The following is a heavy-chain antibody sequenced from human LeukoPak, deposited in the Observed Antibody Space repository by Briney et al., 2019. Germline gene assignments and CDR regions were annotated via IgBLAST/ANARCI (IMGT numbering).Heavy chain of an antibody. J-gene: IGHJ4*02. CDR2: ISGDGGST. CDR1: GFMFHDYA. V-gene: IGHV3-43*02. Sequence: GGSLALSCAGPGFMFHDYAIHWVRQAPGKGLAWVSLISGDGGSTFYADSVKGRFTISRDNSKNSLYLQMDSLRSDDTALYYCARESESSGWYDYWGQGTLVTVSS. D-gene: IGHD6-19*01. CDR3: ARESESSGWYDY.